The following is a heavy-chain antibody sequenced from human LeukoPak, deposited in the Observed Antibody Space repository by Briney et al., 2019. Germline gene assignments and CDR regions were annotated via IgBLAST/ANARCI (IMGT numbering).Heavy chain of an antibody. D-gene: IGHD3-22*01. CDR1: GFIVSNNY. V-gene: IGHV3-48*01. CDR2: ISGSSSTI. CDR3: ARGSTYYDSSGQVPFDY. J-gene: IGHJ4*02. Sequence: PGGSLRLSCAASGFIVSNNYLNWVRQAPGKGLEWGSYISGSSSTIYYADSVKGRFTISRDNGKNTLYLQMNSLRAEDTAVYYCARGSTYYDSSGQVPFDYWGQGTLVTVSS.